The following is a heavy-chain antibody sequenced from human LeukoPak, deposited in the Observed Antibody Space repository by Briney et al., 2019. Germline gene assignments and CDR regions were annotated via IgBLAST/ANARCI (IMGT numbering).Heavy chain of an antibody. CDR2: ISYDGSNK. J-gene: IGHJ5*02. CDR3: AKSAADRFDP. CDR1: GFTLSTYA. D-gene: IGHD2-15*01. Sequence: PGGSLRLSCAASGFTLSTYAMYWVRRAPGKGLEWVAVISYDGSNKYYADSVKGRFSISRDNSKNTVYLQINSLRAEDTAVYYCAKSAADRFDPWGQGTLVTVSS. V-gene: IGHV3-30*04.